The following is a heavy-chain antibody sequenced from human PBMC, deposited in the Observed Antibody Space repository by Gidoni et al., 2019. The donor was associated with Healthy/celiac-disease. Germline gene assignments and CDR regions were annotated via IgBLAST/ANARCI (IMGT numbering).Heavy chain of an antibody. D-gene: IGHD2-2*01. Sequence: EVQLLESGGGLVPPGGSLRLSCAASGFPFSSYAMSWVRQAPGKGLEWVSAISGSGGSTYYADSVKGRFTISRDNSKNTLYLQMNSLRAEDTAVYYCAKGTIVVVPAAMFGWGQGTLVTVSS. CDR3: AKGTIVVVPAAMFG. CDR2: ISGSGGST. V-gene: IGHV3-23*01. CDR1: GFPFSSYA. J-gene: IGHJ4*02.